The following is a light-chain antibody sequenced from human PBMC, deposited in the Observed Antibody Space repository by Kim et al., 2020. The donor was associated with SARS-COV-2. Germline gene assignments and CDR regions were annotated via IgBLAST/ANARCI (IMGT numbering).Light chain of an antibody. CDR2: QDS. V-gene: IGLV3-1*01. CDR3: QAWDSSVV. CDR1: KLGDKY. J-gene: IGLJ2*01. Sequence: SYELTQPPSLSVSPGQTASITCSGDKLGDKYACWYQQKPGQSPVLVIYQDSKRPSGIPERFSGSNSGSTAPLTISGTQAMDEADYYCQAWDSSVVFG.